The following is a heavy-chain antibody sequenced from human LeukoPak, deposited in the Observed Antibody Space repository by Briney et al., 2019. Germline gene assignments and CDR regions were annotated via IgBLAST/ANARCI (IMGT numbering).Heavy chain of an antibody. V-gene: IGHV4-59*01. CDR1: GCSFISYY. D-gene: IGHD3-9*01. CDR2: VYYRGTT. Sequence: SETLSLTCTVSGCSFISYYWSWIRQPPGKELEWIGYVYYRGTTNYNPSLKSRVTISVDTSKNQFSMNLTSVTAADTAVYYCARDRMNYDILTGYYSGYFDFWGPGTLVTVSS. J-gene: IGHJ4*02. CDR3: ARDRMNYDILTGYYSGYFDF.